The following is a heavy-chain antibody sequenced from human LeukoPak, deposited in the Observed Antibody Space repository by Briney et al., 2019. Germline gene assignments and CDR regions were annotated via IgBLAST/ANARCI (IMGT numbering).Heavy chain of an antibody. Sequence: GGSLRLSCAASGFTFSSSAMHWVRQASGKGLEWVGRIRSKANSYATAYAASVKGRFTISRDDSKNTAYLQMNSLKTEDTAVYYCTFRLTAMVHQKPYYFDYWGQGTLVTVSS. D-gene: IGHD5-18*01. CDR3: TFRLTAMVHQKPYYFDY. CDR1: GFTFSSSA. CDR2: IRSKANSYAT. V-gene: IGHV3-73*01. J-gene: IGHJ4*02.